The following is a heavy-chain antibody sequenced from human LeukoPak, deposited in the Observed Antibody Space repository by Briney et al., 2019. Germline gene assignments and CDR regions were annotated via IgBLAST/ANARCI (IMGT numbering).Heavy chain of an antibody. J-gene: IGHJ5*02. Sequence: GGSLRLSCAASGFAFGNDAMNWVRQAPGKGLEWVSSICGTGGTYYTDSVKGGFTISRDNSKNTLYLQMNSLRVDDTATYYCAKCSRPEYGSGWCNWMARWGQGTLVAVSS. CDR3: AKCSRPEYGSGWCNWMAR. V-gene: IGHV3-23*01. CDR1: GFAFGNDA. D-gene: IGHD6-19*01. CDR2: ICGTGGT.